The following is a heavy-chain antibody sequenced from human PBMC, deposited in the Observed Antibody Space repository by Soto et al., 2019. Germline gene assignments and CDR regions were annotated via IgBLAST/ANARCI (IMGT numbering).Heavy chain of an antibody. CDR2: IYYSGST. CDR3: ARGIAAAGYYYGMDV. CDR1: GGSISSYY. J-gene: IGHJ6*02. V-gene: IGHV4-59*01. D-gene: IGHD6-13*01. Sequence: SETLSLTCTVSGGSISSYYWSWIRQPPGKGLEWIGYIYYSGSTNYNPSLKSRVTISVDTSKNQFSLKLSSVPAADPAVYYCARGIAAAGYYYGMDVWGQGTTVTV.